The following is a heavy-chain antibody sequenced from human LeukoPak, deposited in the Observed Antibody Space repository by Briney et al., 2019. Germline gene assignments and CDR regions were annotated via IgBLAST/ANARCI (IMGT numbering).Heavy chain of an antibody. CDR3: ARYCGGDCYGLDV. V-gene: IGHV3-7*01. CDR2: IKQDGSEI. D-gene: IGHD2-21*01. Sequence: PGGSLRLSCAASGFTFSSYWMSWVRQAPGKGLEWLANIKQDGSEIHYVDSVKGRFSISRENAKNSLYLQMHSLRAEDTAVYYCARYCGGDCYGLDVWGQGTTVTVSS. CDR1: GFTFSSYW. J-gene: IGHJ6*02.